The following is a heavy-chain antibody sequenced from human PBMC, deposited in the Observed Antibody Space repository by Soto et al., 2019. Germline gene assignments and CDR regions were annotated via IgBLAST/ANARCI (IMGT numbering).Heavy chain of an antibody. CDR3: TRRQFYYFGLDV. V-gene: IGHV3-73*02. CDR2: IRTDANTYAT. CDR1: GFSFSGSA. D-gene: IGHD6-19*01. J-gene: IGHJ6*02. Sequence: QLVESGGALVQTGESLKLSCAASGFSFSGSAIQWVRQAPGKGLEWVGRIRTDANTYATAYAASVTGRFTISRDDSRNTAYLQMNSLKTADTAVYFCTRRQFYYFGLDVWGQRTTVIVSS.